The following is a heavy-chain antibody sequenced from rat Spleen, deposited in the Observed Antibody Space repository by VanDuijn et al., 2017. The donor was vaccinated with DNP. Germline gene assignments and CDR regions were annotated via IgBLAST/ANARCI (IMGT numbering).Heavy chain of an antibody. Sequence: EVQLVESGGDLVQPGRSLKLSCAASGFTFSDYYMAWVRQAPTKGLEWVAYISYDGDRNYNGDSVKGRFTISRDNAKSTLYLQINSLRSEDTGTYYCATQLPGYQGYFDFWGQGVMVTVSS. D-gene: IGHD1-4*01. CDR1: GFTFSDYY. CDR3: ATQLPGYQGYFDF. V-gene: IGHV5-22*01. CDR2: ISYDGDRN. J-gene: IGHJ2*01.